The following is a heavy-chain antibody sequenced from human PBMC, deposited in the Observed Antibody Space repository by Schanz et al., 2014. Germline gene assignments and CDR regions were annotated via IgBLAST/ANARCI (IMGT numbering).Heavy chain of an antibody. V-gene: IGHV3-23*01. CDR2: ISHSGGSK. Sequence: DVQLLESGGGLVQAGGSLRLSCAASGFTFNSYAMTWVRQAPGKGLEWVSSISHSGGSKYYADSVKGRFTISRDNSENTLYLQMNSLSADDTAVFYCAKGMGYCSGGTCYDYYYYGLDVWGQGTTXTVSS. J-gene: IGHJ6*02. CDR3: AKGMGYCSGGTCYDYYYYGLDV. D-gene: IGHD2-15*01. CDR1: GFTFNSYA.